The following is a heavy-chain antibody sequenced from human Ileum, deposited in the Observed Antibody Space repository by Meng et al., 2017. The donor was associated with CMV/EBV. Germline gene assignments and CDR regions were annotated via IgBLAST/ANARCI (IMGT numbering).Heavy chain of an antibody. J-gene: IGHJ4*02. V-gene: IGHV5-51*01. CDR3: ARQGVTFGGVIVLDY. D-gene: IGHD3-16*02. CDR2: IYPGDSDT. CDR1: RYSFTRYW. Sequence: SRYSFTRYWIGWVRQMPGKGLEWMGIIYPGDSDTRYSPSFQGQVTISADKSISTAYLQWSSLKASDTAMYYCARQGVTFGGVIVLDYWGQGTLVTVSS.